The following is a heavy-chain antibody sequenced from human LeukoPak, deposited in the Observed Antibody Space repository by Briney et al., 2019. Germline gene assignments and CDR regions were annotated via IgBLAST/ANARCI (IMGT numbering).Heavy chain of an antibody. CDR1: GGSVSSGSYY. J-gene: IGHJ4*02. D-gene: IGHD3-10*01. Sequence: SETLSLTCTVSGGSVSSGSYYWSWIRQPPGKGLEWIGYIYYSGSTNYNPSLKRRVTISVDPSKNQFSLKLSSVTAADTAVYYCARRYEPRRFNYGSGSYIDYWGQGTLVTVSS. V-gene: IGHV4-61*01. CDR3: ARRYEPRRFNYGSGSYIDY. CDR2: IYYSGST.